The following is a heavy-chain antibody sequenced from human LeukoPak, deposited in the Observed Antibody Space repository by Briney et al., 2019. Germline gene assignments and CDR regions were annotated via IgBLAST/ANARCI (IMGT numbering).Heavy chain of an antibody. D-gene: IGHD3-3*01. CDR2: IIPIFGTA. CDR3: ARTITIFGVVTPYYMDV. V-gene: IGHV1-69*13. CDR1: GGTFSSYA. J-gene: IGHJ6*03. Sequence: SVKVSCKASGGTFSSYAVSWVRQAPGQGLEWMGGIIPIFGTANYAQKFQGRVTITADESTSTAYMELSSLRSEDTAVYYCARTITIFGVVTPYYMDVWGKGTTVTVSS.